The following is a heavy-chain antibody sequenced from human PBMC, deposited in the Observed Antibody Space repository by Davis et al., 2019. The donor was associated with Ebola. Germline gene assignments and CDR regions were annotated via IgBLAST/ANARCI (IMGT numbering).Heavy chain of an antibody. CDR3: ARGRFLRAWWYFDL. D-gene: IGHD2/OR15-2a*01. V-gene: IGHV3-7*01. CDR2: IKQDGSEK. J-gene: IGHJ2*01. Sequence: GGSLRLSCAASGFTFSSYWMSWVRQAPGKGLEWVANIKQDGSEKYYVDSVKGRFTISRDNAKNSLYLQMNSLRDEDTAVYYCARGRFLRAWWYFDLWGRGTLVTVSS. CDR1: GFTFSSYW.